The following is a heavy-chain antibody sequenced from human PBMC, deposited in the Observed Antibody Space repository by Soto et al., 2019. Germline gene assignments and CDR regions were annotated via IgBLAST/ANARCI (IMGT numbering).Heavy chain of an antibody. CDR1: GFTFSSYA. Sequence: QVQLVESGGGVVQPGRSLRLSCAASGFTFSSYAMHWVRQAPGKGLEWVAVISYDGSNKYYADSVKGRFTISRDNSKNTLYLQMNSLRAEDTAVYYCAKGGEMATIVSYYYYYGMDVWGQGTTVTVSS. J-gene: IGHJ6*02. CDR3: AKGGEMATIVSYYYYYGMDV. CDR2: ISYDGSNK. V-gene: IGHV3-30-3*01. D-gene: IGHD5-12*01.